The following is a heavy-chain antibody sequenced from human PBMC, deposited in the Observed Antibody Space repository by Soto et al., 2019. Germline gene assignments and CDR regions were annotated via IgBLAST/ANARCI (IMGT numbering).Heavy chain of an antibody. CDR3: ARVNRSYYENSRSSSPPFDASYI. V-gene: IGHV3-7*01. D-gene: IGHD3-16*01. Sequence: EVQLVASGGGLVQPGGSLRLSCAASGFTFSSNWMSWVRQAPGKGLEWVANIKQDESEKYYVDSVKGRFTISRDNAKNSLFWQRKSLRAEDTAVYYGARVNRSYYENSRSSSPPFDASYIWGEGTMVTASA. CDR2: IKQDESEK. CDR1: GFTFSSNW. J-gene: IGHJ3*02.